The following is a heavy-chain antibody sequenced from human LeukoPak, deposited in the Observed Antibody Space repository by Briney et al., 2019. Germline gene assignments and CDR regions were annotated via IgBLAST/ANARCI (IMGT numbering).Heavy chain of an antibody. CDR3: ARRAGAYTHPYDY. CDR1: GFTFSSYS. Sequence: GGSLRLSCAASGFTFSSYSMNWVRQAPGKGLEWVSSISSSSSYIYYADSVKGRFTISIDNSKNTLYLQMNSLRAEDTAVYYCARRAGAYTHPYDYWGQGTLVTVSS. V-gene: IGHV3-21*04. D-gene: IGHD3-16*01. J-gene: IGHJ4*02. CDR2: ISSSSSYI.